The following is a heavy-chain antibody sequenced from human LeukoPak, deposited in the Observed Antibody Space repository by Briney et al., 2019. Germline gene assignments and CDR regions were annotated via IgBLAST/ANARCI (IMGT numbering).Heavy chain of an antibody. CDR3: ARAHYDSSGYYPLGY. Sequence: APVKVSCKASGYTFTSYGISWVRQAPGQGLEWMGWISAYNGNTNYAQKLQGRVTMTTDTSTSTAYMALRSLRSDDTAVYYCARAHYDSSGYYPLGYWGQGTLVTVSS. CDR1: GYTFTSYG. CDR2: ISAYNGNT. J-gene: IGHJ4*02. D-gene: IGHD3-22*01. V-gene: IGHV1-18*01.